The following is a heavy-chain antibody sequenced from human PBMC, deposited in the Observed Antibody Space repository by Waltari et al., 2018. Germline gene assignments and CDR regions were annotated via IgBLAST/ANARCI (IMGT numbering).Heavy chain of an antibody. CDR2: INHSGST. CDR3: ARDPSPDYYMDV. V-gene: IGHV4-34*01. J-gene: IGHJ6*03. CDR1: GGSFSGYY. Sequence: QVQLQQWGAGLLKPSETLSLTCAVYGGSFSGYYWSWIRQPPGKGLEWIGEINHSGSTNYNPSLKSRVTISVDTSKNQFSLKLSSVTAADTAVYDCARDPSPDYYMDVWGKGTTVTVSS.